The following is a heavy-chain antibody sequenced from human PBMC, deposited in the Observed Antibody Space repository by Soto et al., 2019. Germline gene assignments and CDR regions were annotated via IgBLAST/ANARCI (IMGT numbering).Heavy chain of an antibody. V-gene: IGHV3-30*18. J-gene: IGHJ4*02. CDR3: AKERVVVTATPDFDY. D-gene: IGHD2-21*02. CDR2: ISYDGSNK. CDR1: GFTFSSYG. Sequence: QVQLVESGGGVVQPGRSLRLSCAASGFTFSSYGMHRVRQAPDKGLEWVAVISYDGSNKYYADSVKGRFTISRDNSKNTLYLQMNSLRAEDTAVYYCAKERVVVTATPDFDYWGQGTLVTVSS.